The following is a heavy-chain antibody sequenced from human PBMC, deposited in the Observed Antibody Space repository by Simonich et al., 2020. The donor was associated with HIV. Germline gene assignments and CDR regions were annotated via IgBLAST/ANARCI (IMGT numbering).Heavy chain of an antibody. CDR3: ASGGSISSVWADDY. D-gene: IGHD3-16*01. Sequence: QVQLVESGGGVVQPGRSLRLSCAASGFTFSSYAMHWVRQAPGKGLEWVAVISYDGRHKYYADSVKGRFTISRDNSKNTLYLQMNSLRAEDTAVYYCASGGSISSVWADDYWGQGTLVTVSS. V-gene: IGHV3-30*07. CDR1: GFTFSSYA. CDR2: ISYDGRHK. J-gene: IGHJ4*02.